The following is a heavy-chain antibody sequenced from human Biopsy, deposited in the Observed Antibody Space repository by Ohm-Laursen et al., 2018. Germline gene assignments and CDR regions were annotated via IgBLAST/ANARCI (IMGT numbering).Heavy chain of an antibody. CDR1: GDAFLGYY. Sequence: ASVKVSCKASGDAFLGYYLHWVRQAPGEGLEWIGLINPNTGATTYAQKFQGRVSMTRDTSVSTAYLELSSLRSDDTAIYYCARDLLEWSLPSWGQGTLVTVSS. J-gene: IGHJ4*02. V-gene: IGHV1-2*02. CDR3: ARDLLEWSLPS. D-gene: IGHD3-3*01. CDR2: INPNTGAT.